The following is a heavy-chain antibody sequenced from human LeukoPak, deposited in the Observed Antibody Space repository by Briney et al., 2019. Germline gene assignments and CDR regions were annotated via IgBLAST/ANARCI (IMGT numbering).Heavy chain of an antibody. V-gene: IGHV3-23*01. J-gene: IGHJ4*02. CDR1: GFTFDDYA. CDR2: ISGSGGST. Sequence: PGGSLRLSCAASGFTFDDYAMHWVRQAPGKGLEWVSAISGSGGSTYYADSVKGRFTISRDDSKNTLFLQTNSLRVEDTAVYYCAKDSPVATRWGQGTLVTVSS. CDR3: AKDSPVATR. D-gene: IGHD1-26*01.